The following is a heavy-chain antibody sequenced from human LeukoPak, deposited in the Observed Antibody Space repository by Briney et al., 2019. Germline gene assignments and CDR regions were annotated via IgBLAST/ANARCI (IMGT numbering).Heavy chain of an antibody. Sequence: GASVKVSCKASGYTFTSYDINWVRQATGQGLEWMGWMNPNSGNTGYAQKFQGRVTMTRNTSISTAYMELSSLRSEDTAVYYCARNMVRGVIGYYYYGMDVWGQGTTVTVSS. CDR2: MNPNSGNT. V-gene: IGHV1-8*01. CDR1: GYTFTSYD. J-gene: IGHJ6*02. D-gene: IGHD3-10*01. CDR3: ARNMVRGVIGYYYYGMDV.